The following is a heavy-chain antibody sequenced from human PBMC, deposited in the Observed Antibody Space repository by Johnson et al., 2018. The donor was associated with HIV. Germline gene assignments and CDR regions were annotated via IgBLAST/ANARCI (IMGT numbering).Heavy chain of an antibody. J-gene: IGHJ3*02. CDR3: ARDMRWSKAFDI. V-gene: IGHV3-30*02. CDR1: GFIFSTFG. D-gene: IGHD3-3*01. Sequence: QVQLVESGGGVVQPGGSLRLSCAASGFIFSTFGMHWVRQAPGKGLEWVAFFRYDGSSKYYGDPVNGRFTISRDESKNTLFLEMDSLRPEDTALYYCARDMRWSKAFDIWGQGTMVTVSA. CDR2: FRYDGSSK.